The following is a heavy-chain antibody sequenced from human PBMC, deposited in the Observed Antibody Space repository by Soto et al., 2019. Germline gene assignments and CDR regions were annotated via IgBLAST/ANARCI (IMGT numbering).Heavy chain of an antibody. D-gene: IGHD4-17*01. V-gene: IGHV1-18*01. Sequence: QVQLVQSGAEVKKPGSSVKVSCKASGYTFTSYGISWVRQAPGQGLEWMGWISAYNGNTNYAQKLQGRVTMTTDTATSTGYTELRSRRSDDTAVDDCARDAAEGLVDYWGQGTLVTVSS. CDR2: ISAYNGNT. CDR3: ARDAAEGLVDY. CDR1: GYTFTSYG. J-gene: IGHJ4*02.